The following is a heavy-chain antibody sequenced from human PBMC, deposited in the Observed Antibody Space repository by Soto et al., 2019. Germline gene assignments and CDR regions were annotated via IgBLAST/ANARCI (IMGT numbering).Heavy chain of an antibody. J-gene: IGHJ5*02. CDR3: AATNYNWFDP. V-gene: IGHV4-59*01. D-gene: IGHD7-27*01. CDR2: IYYSGST. Sequence: SETLSLTCTVSGGSISNYYWTWIRQPPGKGLEWIGYIYYSGSTNYNPSLKSRVTISVDTSKNQFSLKLSSVTAADTAVYYCAATNYNWFDPWGQGTLVTVSS. CDR1: GGSISNYY.